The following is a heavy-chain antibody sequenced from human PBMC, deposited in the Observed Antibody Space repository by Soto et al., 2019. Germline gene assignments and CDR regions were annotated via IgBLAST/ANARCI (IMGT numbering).Heavy chain of an antibody. CDR3: TRASLFPYWPFY. J-gene: IGHJ4*02. Sequence: PGGSLRLSCAAPGFTFSRFELHWVRQAPGKGLEWISYISSSGSTAYYASSVEGRFTISRDNANNSVYLQMDSLRAEDTALYYSTRASLFPYWPFYWGRGARVTVSS. CDR1: GFTFSRFE. CDR2: ISSSGSTA. V-gene: IGHV3-48*03. D-gene: IGHD2-8*02.